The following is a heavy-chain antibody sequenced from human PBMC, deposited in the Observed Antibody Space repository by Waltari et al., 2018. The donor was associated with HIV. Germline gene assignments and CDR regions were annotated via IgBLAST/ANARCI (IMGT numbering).Heavy chain of an antibody. V-gene: IGHV1-69*06. D-gene: IGHD6-13*01. CDR3: ARRPGIAAAARYYYYGMDV. CDR1: GGSFSSYA. J-gene: IGHJ6*02. CDR2: IIPIFGTA. Sequence: PGSSVKVSCKASGGSFSSYAISWVRQAPGQGLEWMGGIIPIFGTANYAQKFQGRVTITADKSTSTAYMELSSLRSEDTAVYYCARRPGIAAAARYYYYGMDVWGQGTTVTVSS.